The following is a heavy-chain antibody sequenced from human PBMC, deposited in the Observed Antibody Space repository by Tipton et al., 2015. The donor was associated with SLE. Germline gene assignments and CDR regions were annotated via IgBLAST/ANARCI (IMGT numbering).Heavy chain of an antibody. D-gene: IGHD5-18*01. Sequence: GSLRLSCAASGFTFSSYEMNWVRQAPGKGLEWVSYISSSSSYTNYADSVKGRFTISRDNAKNSLYLQMNSLRAEDTAVYYCARRGYSYGYSFDYWGQGTLVTVSS. J-gene: IGHJ4*02. CDR2: ISSSSSYT. CDR3: ARRGYSYGYSFDY. CDR1: GFTFSSYE. V-gene: IGHV3-48*03.